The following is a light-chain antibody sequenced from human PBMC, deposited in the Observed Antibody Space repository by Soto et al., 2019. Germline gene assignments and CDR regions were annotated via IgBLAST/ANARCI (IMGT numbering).Light chain of an antibody. V-gene: IGKV1-27*01. J-gene: IGKJ1*01. CDR1: QGISNY. Sequence: DIQMTQSPSSLSASVGDRVTITCRASQGISNYLAWYQQKPGKVPKLLIYAASTLQSGVPSRFSGSGSGTDFTLTIRSLQPEDVATYDCHKYNSALWTFGQGTKVEIK. CDR3: HKYNSALWT. CDR2: AAS.